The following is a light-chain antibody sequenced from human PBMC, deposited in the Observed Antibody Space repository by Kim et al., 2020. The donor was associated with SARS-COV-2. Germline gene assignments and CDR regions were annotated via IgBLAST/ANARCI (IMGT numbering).Light chain of an antibody. CDR2: AVS. CDR3: SSYTSGSTLV. J-gene: IGLJ2*01. V-gene: IGLV2-14*03. Sequence: GQSLTLSCTGNRGDIGGFDYVSWYQQHPGKAPKLLIFAVSNRPSGVSTRFSASKSGNTASLTISGLQADDEADYYCSSYTSGSTLVFGGGTQLTVL. CDR1: RGDIGGFDY.